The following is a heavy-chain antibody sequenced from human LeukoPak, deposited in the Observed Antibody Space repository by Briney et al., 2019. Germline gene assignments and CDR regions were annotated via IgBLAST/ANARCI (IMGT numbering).Heavy chain of an antibody. Sequence: PGGSLRLSCAASGFTFSSYAMSWVRQAPGKELEWVSGISGSGGSTYYADSVKGRFTISRDNSKNTLYLQMNSLRAEDTAVYYCAKSKNYDFWSGFDYWGQGTLVTVSS. CDR2: ISGSGGST. D-gene: IGHD3-3*01. V-gene: IGHV3-23*01. CDR1: GFTFSSYA. J-gene: IGHJ4*02. CDR3: AKSKNYDFWSGFDY.